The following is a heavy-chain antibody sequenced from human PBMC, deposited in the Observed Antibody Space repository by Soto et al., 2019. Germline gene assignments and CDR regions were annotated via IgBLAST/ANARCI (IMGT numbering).Heavy chain of an antibody. J-gene: IGHJ5*02. D-gene: IGHD4-17*01. CDR2: SYSSGST. V-gene: IGHV4-39*07. Sequence: LSLTCTVSGDSIRSSYYYWGWIRQSPGKGLEWIGSSYSSGSTSYNPSLKSRVTISLETSKTQFSLRLSSVTAAVTAVYFCASETYGDYVGYFDPWGQGTLVTVSS. CDR1: GDSIRSSYYY. CDR3: ASETYGDYVGYFDP.